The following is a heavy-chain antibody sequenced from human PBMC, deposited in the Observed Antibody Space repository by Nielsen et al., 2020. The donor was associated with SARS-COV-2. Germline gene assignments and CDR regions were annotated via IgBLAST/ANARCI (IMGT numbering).Heavy chain of an antibody. CDR3: ARAGSSSWYLVPTVG. J-gene: IGHJ4*02. CDR2: ISYDGSNK. V-gene: IGHV3-30*04. Sequence: GGSLRLSCAASGFTFSSYAMHWVRQAPGKGLEWVAVISYDGSNKYCADSVKGRFTISRDNSKNTLYLQMNSLRAEDTAVYYCARAGSSSWYLVPTVGWGQGTLVTVSS. D-gene: IGHD6-13*01. CDR1: GFTFSSYA.